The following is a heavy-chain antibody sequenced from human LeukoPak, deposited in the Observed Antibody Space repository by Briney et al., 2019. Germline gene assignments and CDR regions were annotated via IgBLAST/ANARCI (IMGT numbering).Heavy chain of an antibody. V-gene: IGHV3-48*03. CDR1: GFTFSSYE. CDR2: SNSDASTI. J-gene: IGHJ4*02. CDR3: ARGLAAAGTDAY. Sequence: PGGSLRLSCAASGFTFSSYEMNWVRQAPGKGLEWVSYSNSDASTINYADSVKGRFTISRDNAKNSLYLQMNSLRAEDTAVYYCARGLAAAGTDAYWGQGALVTVSS. D-gene: IGHD6-13*01.